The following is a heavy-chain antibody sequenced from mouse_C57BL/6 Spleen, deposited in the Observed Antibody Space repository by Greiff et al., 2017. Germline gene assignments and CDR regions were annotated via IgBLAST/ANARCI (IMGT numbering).Heavy chain of an antibody. D-gene: IGHD1-1*01. V-gene: IGHV1-42*01. CDR2: INPSTGGT. Sequence: VQLQQSGPELVKPGASVKISCKASGYSFTGYYMNWVKQSPEKSLEWIGEINPSTGGTTYNQKFKAKATLTVDKSSSTAYLQLKSLTSEDSAVYYCARSDFGSSRAWFAYWGQGTLVTVSA. CDR3: ARSDFGSSRAWFAY. J-gene: IGHJ3*01. CDR1: GYSFTGYY.